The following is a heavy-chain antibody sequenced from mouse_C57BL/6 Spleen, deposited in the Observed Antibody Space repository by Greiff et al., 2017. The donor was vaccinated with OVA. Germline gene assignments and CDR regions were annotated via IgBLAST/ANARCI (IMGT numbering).Heavy chain of an antibody. CDR3: ARGLPYCDY. J-gene: IGHJ2*01. CDR1: GYAFSSSW. Sequence: QVQLQQSGPELVKPGASVKISCKASGYAFSSSWMNWVKQRPGKGLEWIGRIYPGDGDTNYNGKFKGKATLTADKSSSTAYLQLSSLTSEDSAVYFCARGLPYCDYWGQGTTLTVSS. CDR2: IYPGDGDT. V-gene: IGHV1-82*01.